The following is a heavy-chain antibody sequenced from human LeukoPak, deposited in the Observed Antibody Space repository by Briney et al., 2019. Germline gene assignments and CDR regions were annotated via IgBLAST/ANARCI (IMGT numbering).Heavy chain of an antibody. D-gene: IGHD3-22*01. V-gene: IGHV1-69*13. CDR2: IIPIFGTA. J-gene: IGHJ3*02. CDR3: ARGELVPYDSSGYSGDAFDI. CDR1: GGTFSSYA. Sequence: ASVKVSCKASGGTFSSYAISWVRQAPGQGLEWMGGIIPIFGTANYAQKFQGRVTITADESTSTAYMELSSLRSEDTAVYYCARGELVPYDSSGYSGDAFDIWGQGTMVTVSS.